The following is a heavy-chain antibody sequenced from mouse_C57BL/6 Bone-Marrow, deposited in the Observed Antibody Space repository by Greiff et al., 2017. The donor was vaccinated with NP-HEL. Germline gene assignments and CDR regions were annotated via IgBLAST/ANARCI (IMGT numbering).Heavy chain of an antibody. Sequence: EVMLVESVAELVRPGASVKLSCTASGFNIKNTYMHWVKQRPEQGLEWIGRIDPANGNTKYAPKFQGKATITADTSSNTAYLQLSSLTSEDTAIYYCARFNARRLGGAMDYWGQGTSVTVSS. J-gene: IGHJ4*01. CDR2: IDPANGNT. CDR3: ARFNARRLGGAMDY. D-gene: IGHD1-1*01. CDR1: GFNIKNTY. V-gene: IGHV14-3*01.